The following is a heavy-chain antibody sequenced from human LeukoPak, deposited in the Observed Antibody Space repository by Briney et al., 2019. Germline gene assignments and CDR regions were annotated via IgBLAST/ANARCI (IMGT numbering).Heavy chain of an antibody. Sequence: PSETLSLTCTVSGGSISSSSYYWGWIRQPPGKGLEWIGSIYYSGSTYYNPSLKSRVTISVDTSKNQFSLKLSSVTAADTAVYYCARHKDFWSGCHHWYFDLWGRGTLVTVSS. CDR1: GGSISSSSYY. J-gene: IGHJ2*01. D-gene: IGHD3-3*01. CDR3: ARHKDFWSGCHHWYFDL. CDR2: IYYSGST. V-gene: IGHV4-39*01.